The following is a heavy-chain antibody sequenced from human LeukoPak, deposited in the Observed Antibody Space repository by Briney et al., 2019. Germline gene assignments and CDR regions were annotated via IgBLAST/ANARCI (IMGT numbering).Heavy chain of an antibody. CDR2: ISSSSSYI. D-gene: IGHD5-18*01. Sequence: GGSLRLSCAASGFTFSSYSMNWVRQAPGKGLEWVSSISSSSSYIYYADSVKGRFTISRDNAKNSLYLQMNSLRAEDTAVYYCTRGGGYSYGSFDYWGQGTLVTVSS. CDR1: GFTFSSYS. CDR3: TRGGGYSYGSFDY. J-gene: IGHJ4*02. V-gene: IGHV3-21*01.